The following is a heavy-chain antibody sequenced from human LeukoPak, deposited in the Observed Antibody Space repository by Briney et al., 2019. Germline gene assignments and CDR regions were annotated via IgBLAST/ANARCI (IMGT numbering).Heavy chain of an antibody. CDR3: ARDRYYGSGSYYYYYGMDV. CDR2: INPNSGGT. D-gene: IGHD3-10*01. Sequence: ASVKVSCKASGYTLTGYYMRWVRQAPGQGLERMGWINPNSGGTNYAQKFQGWVTMTRDTSISTAYMELSRLRSDDTAVYYCARDRYYGSGSYYYYYGMDVWGKGTTVTVSS. V-gene: IGHV1-2*04. CDR1: GYTLTGYY. J-gene: IGHJ6*04.